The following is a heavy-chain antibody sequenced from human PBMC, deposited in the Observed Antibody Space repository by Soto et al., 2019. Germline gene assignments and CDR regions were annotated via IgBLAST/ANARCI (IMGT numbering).Heavy chain of an antibody. CDR2: ISSGSAYI. Sequence: EVQLVESGGGLVKPGGSLRLSCSFAFSSYSLNWVRQAPGKGLEWVSSISSGSAYIKYADSVKGRFTISRDNANNFLYLQMSRLRVDDTALYYCTRDQGGSYDSWFDPWGQGTLVTVSS. V-gene: IGHV3-21*06. CDR3: TRDQGGSYDSWFDP. D-gene: IGHD1-26*01. CDR1: AFSSYS. J-gene: IGHJ5*02.